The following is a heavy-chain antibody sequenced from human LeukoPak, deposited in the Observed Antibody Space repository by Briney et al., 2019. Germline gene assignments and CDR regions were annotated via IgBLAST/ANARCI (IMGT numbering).Heavy chain of an antibody. CDR1: GGSISSNNYF. J-gene: IGHJ4*02. D-gene: IGHD3-3*01. CDR3: QSRFLEWLLDY. Sequence: SETLSLTCTVSGGSISSNNYFWGWIRQPPGKGLEWIGSIYDSGSTYYNPSLKGRVTISVDTSKNQFSLKLNSVTAADTAMYYCQSRFLEWLLDYWGQGTLVTVSS. V-gene: IGHV4-39*01. CDR2: IYDSGST.